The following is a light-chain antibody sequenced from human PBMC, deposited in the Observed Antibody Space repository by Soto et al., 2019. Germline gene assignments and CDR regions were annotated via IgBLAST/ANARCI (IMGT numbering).Light chain of an antibody. J-gene: IGKJ4*01. CDR3: HQYNDWPPVT. Sequence: EIVMTQSPATLSVSPGERATLSCRASQSVSSNLAWYQQKPGQAPRLLIYGTSTRATGIPARFSGSGSGTEFTLTIRSLQSEEFAVYYCHQYNDWPPVTFGGGTKVEIK. V-gene: IGKV3-15*01. CDR2: GTS. CDR1: QSVSSN.